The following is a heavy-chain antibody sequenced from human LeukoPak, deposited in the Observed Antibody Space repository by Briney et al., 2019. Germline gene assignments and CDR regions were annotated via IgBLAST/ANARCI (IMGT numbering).Heavy chain of an antibody. CDR1: GFTFSSYA. CDR3: AKVLGVANWADAFHI. Sequence: GGSLRLSCAASGFTFSSYAMSWVRQAPGKGLEWVSAISGSGGNTYYADSVKGRFTISRDNSKNTLYLQMNSLRAEDTAVYYCAKVLGVANWADAFHIWGQGTMVTVSS. D-gene: IGHD7-27*01. V-gene: IGHV3-23*01. CDR2: ISGSGGNT. J-gene: IGHJ3*02.